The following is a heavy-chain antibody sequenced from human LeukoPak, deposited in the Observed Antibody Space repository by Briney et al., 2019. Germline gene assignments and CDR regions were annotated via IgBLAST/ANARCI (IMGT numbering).Heavy chain of an antibody. J-gene: IGHJ4*02. V-gene: IGHV3-23*01. CDR2: INPDGSTM. Sequence: GGSLRLSCAASGFTFGSHAVSWVRQAPGKGLEWVSTINPDGSTMYHVDSVKGRFTISRDNSKNTLYLQMNILTSEDTAVYYCAKSTPGRYGKLDYWGQGTLVTVSS. CDR3: AKSTPGRYGKLDY. D-gene: IGHD6-13*01. CDR1: GFTFGSHA.